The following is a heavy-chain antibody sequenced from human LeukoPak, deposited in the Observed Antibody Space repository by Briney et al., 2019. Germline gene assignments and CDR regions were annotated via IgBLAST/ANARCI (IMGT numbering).Heavy chain of an antibody. CDR2: ISGSGGST. V-gene: IGHV3-23*01. J-gene: IGHJ3*02. CDR3: AKFVSDNDILTGYYYDAFDI. CDR1: GFTFSSYA. D-gene: IGHD3-9*01. Sequence: PGGSLRLSCAASGFTFSSYAMSWVRQAPGKGLEWVSAISGSGGSTYYADSVKGRFTMSRDNSKNTLYLQMNSLRAEDTAVYYCAKFVSDNDILTGYYYDAFDIWGQGTMVTVSS.